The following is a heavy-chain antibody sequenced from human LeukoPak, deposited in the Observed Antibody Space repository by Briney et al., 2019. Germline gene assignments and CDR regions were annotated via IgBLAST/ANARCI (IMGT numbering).Heavy chain of an antibody. Sequence: GGSLRLSCAASGFTFSSYAMSWVRRAPGKGLEWVSPIRGSGGSTYYADSVKGRFTISRDNSKNTLYLQMNSLRAEDTAVYYCAKSPIFGVVIISGYFDYWGQGTLVTVSS. D-gene: IGHD3-3*01. CDR1: GFTFSSYA. CDR2: IRGSGGST. CDR3: AKSPIFGVVIISGYFDY. J-gene: IGHJ4*02. V-gene: IGHV3-23*01.